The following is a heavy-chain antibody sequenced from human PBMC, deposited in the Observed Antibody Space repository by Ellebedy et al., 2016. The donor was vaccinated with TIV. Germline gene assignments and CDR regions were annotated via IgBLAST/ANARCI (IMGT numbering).Heavy chain of an antibody. D-gene: IGHD3-10*01. V-gene: IGHV4-39*01. CDR3: ARWFGELLYVRWFDP. CDR1: GDSISRSSYY. CDR2: IYHSGST. J-gene: IGHJ5*02. Sequence: SETLSLTCTVSGDSISRSSYYWGWIRQPPGKGLEWIGSIYHSGSTYYNPSLKSRVTISVDTSKNQFSLKLTSVTAADTAVYYCARWFGELLYVRWFDPWGQGTLVTVSS.